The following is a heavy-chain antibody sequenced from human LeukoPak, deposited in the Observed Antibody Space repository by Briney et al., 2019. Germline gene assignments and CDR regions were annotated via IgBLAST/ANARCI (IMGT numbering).Heavy chain of an antibody. CDR1: GGTFSSYA. CDR2: IIPILGIA. V-gene: IGHV1-69*04. D-gene: IGHD3-3*01. CDR3: ATEGRQLRFLEWLYQGAFDI. J-gene: IGHJ3*02. Sequence: SVKVSCKASGGTFSSYAISWVRQAPGQGLEWMGRIIPILGIANYAQKFQGRVTMTEDTSTDTAYMELSSLRSEDTAVYYCATEGRQLRFLEWLYQGAFDIWGQGTMVTVSS.